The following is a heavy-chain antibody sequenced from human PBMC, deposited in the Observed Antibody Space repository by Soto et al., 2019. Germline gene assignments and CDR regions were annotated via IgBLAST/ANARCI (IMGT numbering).Heavy chain of an antibody. V-gene: IGHV1-18*01. CDR1: GYTFTSYG. D-gene: IGHD2-21*01. CDR2: ISAYNGNT. CDR3: AREGRVGGASPVGGMDV. Sequence: QVQLVQSGAEVKKPGASVKVSCKASGYTFTSYGISWVRQAPGQGLEWMGWISAYNGNTNYAQKLQGRVTMTTDTTKSTGYMELRSLRSDDTAVDYCAREGRVGGASPVGGMDVWGQGTTVTVSS. J-gene: IGHJ6*02.